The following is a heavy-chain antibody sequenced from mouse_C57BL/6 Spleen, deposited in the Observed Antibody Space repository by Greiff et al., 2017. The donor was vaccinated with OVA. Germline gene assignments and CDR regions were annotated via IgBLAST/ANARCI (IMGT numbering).Heavy chain of an antibody. Sequence: DVMLVESGGGLVQPKGSLKLSCAASGFSFNTYAMNWVRQAPGKGLEWVARIRSKSNNYATYYADSVKDRFTISRDDSESMLYLQMNNLKTEDTAMYYCVRHPDGYRYYYAMDYWGQGTSVTVSS. CDR3: VRHPDGYRYYYAMDY. D-gene: IGHD2-3*01. V-gene: IGHV10-1*01. CDR1: GFSFNTYA. J-gene: IGHJ4*01. CDR2: IRSKSNNYAT.